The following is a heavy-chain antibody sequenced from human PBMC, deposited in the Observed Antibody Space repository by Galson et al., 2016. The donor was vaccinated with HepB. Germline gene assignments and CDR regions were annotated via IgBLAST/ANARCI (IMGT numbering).Heavy chain of an antibody. J-gene: IGHJ4*02. CDR1: GFTFNNYA. CDR3: ATNRWFGGLSQVDN. CDR2: ISNDGSRA. Sequence: SLRLSCAASGFTFNNYAMSWVRQAPGKGLEWVAVISNDGSRAFYADPARGRFAISRDDSTNTVYLQMNSLRGEDTAVYFCATNRWFGGLSQVDNWGQGTLVTVSS. D-gene: IGHD3-10*01. V-gene: IGHV3-30*09.